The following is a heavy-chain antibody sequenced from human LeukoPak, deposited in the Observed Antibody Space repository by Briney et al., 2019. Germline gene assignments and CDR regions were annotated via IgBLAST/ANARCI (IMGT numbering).Heavy chain of an antibody. J-gene: IGHJ4*02. CDR2: ISHDGSNK. D-gene: IGHD1-26*01. V-gene: IGHV3-30*18. CDR1: GFTFSSYG. CDR3: AKDQVVGALDY. Sequence: GGSLRLSCAASGFTFSSYGMHWVRQAPGKGLEWVAVISHDGSNKYYADSVKGRFTISRDNSKNTLYLQMNSLRAEDTAVYYCAKDQVVGALDYWGQGTLVTVSS.